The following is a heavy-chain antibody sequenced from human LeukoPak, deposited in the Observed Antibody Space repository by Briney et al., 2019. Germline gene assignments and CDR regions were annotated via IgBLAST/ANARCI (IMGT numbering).Heavy chain of an antibody. CDR3: ARHEYNRDYYYGMDV. CDR2: IFHTGST. Sequence: SETLSLTCTVSGDSISSGNYWGWIRQPPGKGLEWIGSIFHTGSTYFNLSLKSRVTISVDTSKNQFSLRLSSVTAADTAVYYCARHEYNRDYYYGMDVWGQGTTVTVSS. CDR1: GDSISSGNY. J-gene: IGHJ6*02. D-gene: IGHD1-14*01. V-gene: IGHV4-38-2*02.